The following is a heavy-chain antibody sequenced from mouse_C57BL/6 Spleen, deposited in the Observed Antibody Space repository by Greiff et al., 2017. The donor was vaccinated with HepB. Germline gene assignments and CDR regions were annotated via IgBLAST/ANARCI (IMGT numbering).Heavy chain of an antibody. CDR2: ISGGGGNT. J-gene: IGHJ2*01. CDR1: GFTFSSYT. V-gene: IGHV5-9*01. Sequence: EVKVVESGGGLVKPGGSLKLSCAASGFTFSSYTMSWVRQTPEKRLEWVATISGGGGNTYYPDSVKGRFTISRDNAKNTLYLQMSSLRSEDTALYYCARRAITTVVASYYFDYWGQGTTLTVSS. CDR3: ARRAITTVVASYYFDY. D-gene: IGHD1-1*01.